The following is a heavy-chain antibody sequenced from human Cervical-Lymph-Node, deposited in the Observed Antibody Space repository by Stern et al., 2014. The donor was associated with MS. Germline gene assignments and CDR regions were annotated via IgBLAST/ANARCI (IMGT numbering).Heavy chain of an antibody. J-gene: IGHJ5*02. V-gene: IGHV1-46*02. CDR1: GYTFNHYS. CDR3: AADPPVAGGRGWFDP. CDR2: INPRDGGA. D-gene: IGHD6-19*01. Sequence: QEQLVQSGAEVKKPGASVKVSCTSSGYTFNHYSIQLVRQAPGQGLEWLGIINPRDGGAPYADNWQGKAHLPNDTSKRTAYFGPTSLRSDDTATYYCAADPPVAGGRGWFDPWGQGTQVTVSS.